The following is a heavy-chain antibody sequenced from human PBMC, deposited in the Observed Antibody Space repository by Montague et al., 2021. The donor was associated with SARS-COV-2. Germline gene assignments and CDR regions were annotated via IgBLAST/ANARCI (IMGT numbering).Heavy chain of an antibody. CDR1: GYSIRTGYY. D-gene: IGHD2-15*01. CDR2: NYLHGNA. CDR3: ARSRVTRAGLDY. V-gene: IGHV4-38-2*02. Sequence: SETLSLTCTVSGYSIRTGYYWGCIRHPPGNGLDWIGSNYLHGNAYYNPSLNSHVTISLDTSNNQFSLRLTSVTTSDTDVYYCARSRVTRAGLDYWGQGIRVTVSS. J-gene: IGHJ1*01.